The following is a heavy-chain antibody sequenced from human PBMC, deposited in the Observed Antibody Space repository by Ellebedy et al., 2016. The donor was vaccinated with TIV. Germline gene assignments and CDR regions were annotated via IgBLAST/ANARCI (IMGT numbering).Heavy chain of an antibody. CDR2: VWSDGSDK. CDR1: GFTFSTYG. CDR3: ARESCNNITCYFDY. D-gene: IGHD2/OR15-2a*01. Sequence: GESLKISCAASGFTFSTYGLHWVRQAPGKGLEWVAVVWSDGSDKYYADSVKGRFTISRDNSKNTLFLQMNSLRAEDTAVYYCARESCNNITCYFDYWGLGTLVTVSS. V-gene: IGHV3-33*01. J-gene: IGHJ4*02.